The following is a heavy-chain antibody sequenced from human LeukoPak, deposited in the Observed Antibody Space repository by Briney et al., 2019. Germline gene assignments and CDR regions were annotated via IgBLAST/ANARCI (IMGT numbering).Heavy chain of an antibody. CDR3: ARGIAYYYDSSGYTLDY. D-gene: IGHD3-22*01. CDR1: GGTFSSYA. J-gene: IGHJ4*02. Sequence: GSSVKVSYKASGGTFSSYAISWVRQAPGQGLEWMGRIIPILGIANYAQKFQGRVTITADKSTSTAYMELSSLRSEDTAVYYCARGIAYYYDSSGYTLDYWGQGTLVTVSS. V-gene: IGHV1-69*04. CDR2: IIPILGIA.